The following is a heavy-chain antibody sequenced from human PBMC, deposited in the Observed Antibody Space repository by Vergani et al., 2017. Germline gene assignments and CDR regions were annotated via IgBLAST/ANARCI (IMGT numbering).Heavy chain of an antibody. CDR2: IYYSGST. CDR1: GGSISSYY. CDR3: ASIYCGGDCYPNY. Sequence: QVQLQESGPGLVKPSETLSLTCTVSGGSISSYYWSWIRQPPGKGLEWIGYIYYSGSTNYNPSLKSRVTISVDTSKNQSSLKLSSVTAADTAVYYCASIYCGGDCYPNYWGQGTLVTVSS. J-gene: IGHJ4*02. D-gene: IGHD2-21*01. V-gene: IGHV4-59*01.